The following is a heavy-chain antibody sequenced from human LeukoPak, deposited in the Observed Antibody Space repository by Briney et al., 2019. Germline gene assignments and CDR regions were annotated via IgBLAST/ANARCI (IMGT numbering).Heavy chain of an antibody. CDR2: INPSGGST. CDR1: GYTFTSYY. Sequence: ASVKVSCKASGYTFTSYYMHWVRQAPGQGLEWMGLINPSGGSTSYAQKFQGRVTMTRDTSTSTVYMELSSLRSEDTAVYYCARVSLDDYDSSGYDYYFDYWGQGTLVTVSS. J-gene: IGHJ4*02. V-gene: IGHV1-46*01. D-gene: IGHD3-22*01. CDR3: ARVSLDDYDSSGYDYYFDY.